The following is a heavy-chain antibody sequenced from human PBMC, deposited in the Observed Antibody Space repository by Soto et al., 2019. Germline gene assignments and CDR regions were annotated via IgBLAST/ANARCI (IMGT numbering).Heavy chain of an antibody. CDR2: IIPIFGTA. V-gene: IGHV1-69*01. Sequence: QVQLVQSGAEVKKPGSSVKVSCKASGGTFSSYAISWVRQAPGQGLEWMGGIIPIFGTANYAQKFQGRVTITADDSTSTAYMELSSLRSEDTALYYCARDRGDTAMVSEGSFDYWGQGTLVTVSS. D-gene: IGHD5-18*01. J-gene: IGHJ4*02. CDR3: ARDRGDTAMVSEGSFDY. CDR1: GGTFSSYA.